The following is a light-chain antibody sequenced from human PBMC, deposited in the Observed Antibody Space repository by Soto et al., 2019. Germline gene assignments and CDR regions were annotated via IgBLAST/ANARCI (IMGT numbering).Light chain of an antibody. Sequence: QSGLTQPPSASGTPGQRVTISCSGSSSNIGTYSVSWYQQFPGTAPRLLIYSDNQRPSGVPDRFSASKSGASASLAISGLQSEDEADYHCATWDDTLSGPVFGGGTKLTVL. CDR3: ATWDDTLSGPV. V-gene: IGLV1-44*01. CDR1: SSNIGTYS. CDR2: SDN. J-gene: IGLJ2*01.